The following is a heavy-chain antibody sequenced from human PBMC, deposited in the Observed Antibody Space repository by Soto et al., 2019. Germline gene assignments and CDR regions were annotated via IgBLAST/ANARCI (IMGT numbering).Heavy chain of an antibody. D-gene: IGHD1-1*01. V-gene: IGHV4-4*07. CDR3: VRDGTKTLRDWLDP. Sequence: PSETLSLTCTVSCASISGFYWSWIRKSAGKGLEWIGRIYATGTTDYNPSLKSRVMMSVDTSKKQFSLKLRSVTAADTAVYYCVRDGTKTLRDWLDPWGQGISVTVSS. CDR1: CASISGFY. CDR2: IYATGTT. J-gene: IGHJ5*02.